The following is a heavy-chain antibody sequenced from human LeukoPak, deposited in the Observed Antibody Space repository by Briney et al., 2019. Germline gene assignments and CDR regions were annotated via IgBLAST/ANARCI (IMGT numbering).Heavy chain of an antibody. D-gene: IGHD6-13*01. CDR1: GYTFTNNF. CDR3: ARGSHSSSSLAD. J-gene: IGHJ4*02. CDR2: INPSGGST. V-gene: IGHV1-46*01. Sequence: ASVKVSCKASGYTFTNNFMHWVRQAPGQGLEWVGIINPSGGSTSYAQKFQGRVTMTRDTSTSTVYMELSSLRSEDTAVYYCARGSHSSSSLADWGQGTLVTVSS.